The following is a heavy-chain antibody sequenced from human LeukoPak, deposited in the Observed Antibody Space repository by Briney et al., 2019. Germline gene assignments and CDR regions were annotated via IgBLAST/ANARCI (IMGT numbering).Heavy chain of an antibody. CDR3: ARDGQQLAMAPFDY. J-gene: IGHJ4*02. CDR2: ISSSSSYI. D-gene: IGHD6-13*01. CDR1: GFTFNTYS. V-gene: IGHV3-21*01. Sequence: GGSLRLSCAASGFTFNTYSMNWVRQAPGKGLEWVSSISSSSSYIHYADSVKGRFTISRDNAKNSLHLQMNSLRAVDTAVYYCARDGQQLAMAPFDYWGQGTLVTVSS.